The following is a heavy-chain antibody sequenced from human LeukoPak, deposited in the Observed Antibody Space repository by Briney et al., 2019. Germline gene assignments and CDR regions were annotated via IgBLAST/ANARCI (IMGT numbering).Heavy chain of an antibody. CDR2: IYYSGST. CDR1: GGSISSSSYY. CDR3: ARHSISGSYAAPFDY. V-gene: IGHV4-39*01. J-gene: IGHJ4*02. D-gene: IGHD1-26*01. Sequence: SETLSLTCTVSGGSISSSSYYRGWIRQPPGKGLEWIGSIYYSGSTYYNPSLKSRVTISVDTSKNQFSLKLSSVTAAHTAVYYCARHSISGSYAAPFDYWGQGTLVTVSS.